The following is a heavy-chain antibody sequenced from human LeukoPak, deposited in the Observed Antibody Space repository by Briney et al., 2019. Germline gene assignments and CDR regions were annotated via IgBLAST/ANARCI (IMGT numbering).Heavy chain of an antibody. Sequence: SETLSLTCTVSGGSISSSSYYWGWIRQPPGEGLEWIGSIYYSGSTYYNPSLKSRVTISVDTSKNQFSLKLSSVTAADTAVYYCARQTFTGTGDYWGQGTLVTVSS. V-gene: IGHV4-39*01. CDR2: IYYSGST. CDR3: ARQTFTGTGDY. D-gene: IGHD1-7*01. CDR1: GGSISSSSYY. J-gene: IGHJ4*02.